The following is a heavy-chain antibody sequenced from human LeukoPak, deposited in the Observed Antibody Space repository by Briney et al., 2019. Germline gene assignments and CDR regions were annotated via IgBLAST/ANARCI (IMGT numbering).Heavy chain of an antibody. CDR2: ISAYNGNT. CDR1: GYTFTSYG. CDR3: ARLGMLRGYFGPRYDY. J-gene: IGHJ4*02. Sequence: ASVKVSCKASGYTFTSYGISWVRQAPGQGLEWMGWISAYNGNTNYAQKLQGRVTMTTDTSTSTAYMELRSLRSDDTAVYYCARLGMLRGYFGPRYDYWGQGTLVTVSS. V-gene: IGHV1-18*01. D-gene: IGHD3-10*01.